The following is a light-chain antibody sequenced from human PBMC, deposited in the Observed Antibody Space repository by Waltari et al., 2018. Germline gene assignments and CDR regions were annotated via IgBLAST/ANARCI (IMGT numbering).Light chain of an antibody. Sequence: QSALTQPASVSGSPGQSITISCTGTSSDVGTYNYVSWYQQHPGKAPKVMICDVSIRPSGVSNRFSGSKSGNTASLTISGLQAEDEADYYCSSYISSSTLELFGGGTSLTVL. CDR2: DVS. J-gene: IGLJ2*01. V-gene: IGLV2-14*03. CDR1: SSDVGTYNY. CDR3: SSYISSSTLEL.